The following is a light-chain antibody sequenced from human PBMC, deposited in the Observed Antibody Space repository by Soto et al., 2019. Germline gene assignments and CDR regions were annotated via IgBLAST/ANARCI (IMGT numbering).Light chain of an antibody. J-gene: IGKJ2*01. CDR1: QSISSW. Sequence: DIQMTQSPSTLSASVGDRVTITCRASQSISSWLAWYQQKPGKAPKLLIYKASSLESGVPSSFSGSGSGTEFTLTIRSLQPDDFATYYCQQYNSFPYTVGQGTKLEIK. CDR2: KAS. V-gene: IGKV1-5*03. CDR3: QQYNSFPYT.